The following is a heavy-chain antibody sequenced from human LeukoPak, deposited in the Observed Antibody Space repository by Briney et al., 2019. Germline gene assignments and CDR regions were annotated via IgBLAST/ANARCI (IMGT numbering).Heavy chain of an antibody. CDR3: AKLSFGDSHFDQ. CDR2: ISRSGHT. Sequence: SETLSLTCTVSGATSSNHYWSWIRQPPGQGLEWLGYISRSGHTNYNPALKSRVSMSVATSKNHFSLNLTSVTATDTAIYYCAKLSFGDSHFDQWGQGTLVTVSS. J-gene: IGHJ4*02. CDR1: GATSSNHY. V-gene: IGHV4-59*08. D-gene: IGHD3-10*01.